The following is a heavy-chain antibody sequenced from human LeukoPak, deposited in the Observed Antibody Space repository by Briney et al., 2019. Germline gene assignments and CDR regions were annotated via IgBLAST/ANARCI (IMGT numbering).Heavy chain of an antibody. V-gene: IGHV3-23*01. Sequence: GGSPRLSCAASGFTFSKYAVSWVRQAPGKGLEWVSGISGTGGATYYADSVKGRFTISRDNSKNTLSLQMNSLRAEDTAVYYCAKGIESSGSYYTSFDYWGQGTLVTVSS. D-gene: IGHD1-26*01. J-gene: IGHJ4*02. CDR3: AKGIESSGSYYTSFDY. CDR1: GFTFSKYA. CDR2: ISGTGGAT.